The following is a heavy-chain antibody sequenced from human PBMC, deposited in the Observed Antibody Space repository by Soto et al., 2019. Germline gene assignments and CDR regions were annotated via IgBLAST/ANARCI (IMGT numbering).Heavy chain of an antibody. CDR3: ASETAAGTYFDY. Sequence: PSETLSLTCTVSGGSISSSSYYWGWIRQPPGKGLEWIGSIYYSGSTYYNPPLKSRVTISVDTSKNQFSLKLSSVTAADTAVYYCASETAAGTYFDYWGQGTLVTVSS. D-gene: IGHD6-13*01. CDR2: IYYSGST. J-gene: IGHJ4*02. CDR1: GGSISSSSYY. V-gene: IGHV4-39*01.